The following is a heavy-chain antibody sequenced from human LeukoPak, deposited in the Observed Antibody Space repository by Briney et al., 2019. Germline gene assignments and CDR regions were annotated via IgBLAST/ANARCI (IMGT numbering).Heavy chain of an antibody. V-gene: IGHV3-30-3*01. Sequence: GGSLRLSCAASGFTFSSYAMHWVRQAPGKGLEWVAVISYDGSNKYYADSVKGRFTISKDNSKNTVYLQMSSLRVDDTAVYYCAKAASSSWPSYYYGMDVWGQGTTVTVSS. J-gene: IGHJ6*02. CDR2: ISYDGSNK. D-gene: IGHD6-13*01. CDR3: AKAASSSWPSYYYGMDV. CDR1: GFTFSSYA.